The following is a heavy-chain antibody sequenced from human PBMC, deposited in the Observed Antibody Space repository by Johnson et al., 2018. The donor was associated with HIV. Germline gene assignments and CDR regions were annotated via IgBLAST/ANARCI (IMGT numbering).Heavy chain of an antibody. D-gene: IGHD2-2*01. CDR3: AKDPLVVPAATLDAFDI. J-gene: IGHJ3*02. Sequence: VQVVESGGGVVQPGTSLRLSCAASGFTFSTYAMFWVRQAPGKGLEWVAVISHDGSNKYYGDSVKGRFTISRDNSKNTLYLQMHSLRAEDTAIYYCAKDPLVVPAATLDAFDIWGQGTMVTVSS. CDR2: ISHDGSNK. CDR1: GFTFSTYA. V-gene: IGHV3-30-3*01.